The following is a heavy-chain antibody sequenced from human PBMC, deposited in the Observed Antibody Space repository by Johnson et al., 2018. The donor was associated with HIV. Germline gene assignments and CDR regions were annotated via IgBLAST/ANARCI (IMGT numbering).Heavy chain of an antibody. J-gene: IGHJ3*02. CDR3: AKSSSAYAFDI. D-gene: IGHD6-13*01. CDR1: GFTFDDYA. V-gene: IGHV3-9*01. Sequence: VESGGGLVQPGRSLRLSCAASGFTFDDYAMHWVRQAPGKGLEWVSGISWNSGSIGYADSVKGLFTISIDNAKNSLYLQMNSLRADDTALYYCAKSSSAYAFDIWGQWTMVTVSS. CDR2: ISWNSGSI.